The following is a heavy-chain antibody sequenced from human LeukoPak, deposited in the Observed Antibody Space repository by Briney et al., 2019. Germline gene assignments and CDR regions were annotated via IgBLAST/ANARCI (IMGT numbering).Heavy chain of an antibody. CDR3: ARDNLIVVVPAAMFPYNWFDP. CDR2: IIPILGIA. CDR1: GGTFSSYA. V-gene: IGHV1-69*04. Sequence: GASVKVSCKASGGTFSSYAISWVRQAPGQGLEWMGRIIPILGIANYAQKFQGRVTITADKSTSTAYMEMSSLRSDDTAVYYCARDNLIVVVPAAMFPYNWFDPWGQGTLVTVSS. D-gene: IGHD2-2*01. J-gene: IGHJ5*02.